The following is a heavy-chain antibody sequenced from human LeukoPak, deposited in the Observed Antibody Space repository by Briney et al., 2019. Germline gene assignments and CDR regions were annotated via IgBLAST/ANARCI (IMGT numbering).Heavy chain of an antibody. V-gene: IGHV3-23*01. CDR3: AKDQNGDYYFDY. D-gene: IGHD4-17*01. CDR2: ISGSGGST. J-gene: IGHJ4*02. CDR1: GFTFSSYA. Sequence: GGSLRLSCAASGFTFSSYAMSWVRQAPGKGLEWVSTISGSGGSTYYADSVKGRFTIFRDNSKNTLYLQMNSLRAEDTAVYYCAKDQNGDYYFDYWGQGTLVTVSS.